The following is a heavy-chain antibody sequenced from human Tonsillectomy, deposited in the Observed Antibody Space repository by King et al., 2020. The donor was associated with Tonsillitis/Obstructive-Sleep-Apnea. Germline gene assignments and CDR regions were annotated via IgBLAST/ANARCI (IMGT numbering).Heavy chain of an antibody. V-gene: IGHV4-59*01. CDR1: GGSITTND. CDR3: ARGHAAFFDS. Sequence: VQLQESGPGLVKPPETLSLTCTISGGSITTNDWSWVRKPLGKGLEWMGYINYSGITNYNPSFKSRVAISVDTPTNKYSLKLSSVTAADTALYFCARGHAAFFDSWGPGILVTVSS. D-gene: IGHD2-15*01. J-gene: IGHJ4*02. CDR2: INYSGIT.